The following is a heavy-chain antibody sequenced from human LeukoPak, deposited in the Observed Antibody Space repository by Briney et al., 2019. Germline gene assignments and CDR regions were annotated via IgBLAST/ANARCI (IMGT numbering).Heavy chain of an antibody. CDR3: AKDVSSPGSYLLDY. D-gene: IGHD1-26*01. J-gene: IGHJ4*02. V-gene: IGHV3-23*01. Sequence: PGGSLRLSCAASGFTFSSYAMNWVRQAPGKGLEWVSVISGSGGSTYYADSVMGRFTISRDNSKNTLYLQMNSLRAEDTAVYYCAKDVSSPGSYLLDYWGQGTLVTVSS. CDR2: ISGSGGST. CDR1: GFTFSSYA.